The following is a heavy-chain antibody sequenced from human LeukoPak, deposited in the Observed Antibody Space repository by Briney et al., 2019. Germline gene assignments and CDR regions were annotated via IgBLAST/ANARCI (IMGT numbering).Heavy chain of an antibody. D-gene: IGHD3-22*01. CDR2: IIPIFGTA. J-gene: IGHJ4*02. CDR3: AKGLLYESRAYYDRLFDE. V-gene: IGHV1-69*06. CDR1: GGTFSSYA. Sequence: SVKVSCKASGGTFSSYAISWVRQAPGQGLEWMGGIIPIFGTANYAQKFQGRVTITADKSTSTAYMELSSLRSEDTAVYYCAKGLLYESRAYYDRLFDEWGQGTLVTVSS.